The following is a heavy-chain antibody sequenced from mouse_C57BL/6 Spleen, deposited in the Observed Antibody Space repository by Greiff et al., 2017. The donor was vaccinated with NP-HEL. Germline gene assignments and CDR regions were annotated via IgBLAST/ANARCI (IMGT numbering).Heavy chain of an antibody. CDR3: ARSYYYGSSRGFDY. CDR2: IYPGDGDT. V-gene: IGHV1-82*01. D-gene: IGHD1-1*01. CDR1: GYAFSSSW. Sequence: QVQLKESGPELVKPGASVKISCKASGYAFSSSWMNWVKQRPGKGLEWIGRIYPGDGDTNYNGKFKGKATLTADKSSSTAYMQLSSLTSEDSAVYFCARSYYYGSSRGFDYWGQGTTLTVSS. J-gene: IGHJ2*01.